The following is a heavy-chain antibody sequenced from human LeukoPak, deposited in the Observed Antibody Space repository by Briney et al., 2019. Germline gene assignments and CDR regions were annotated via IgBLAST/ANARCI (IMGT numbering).Heavy chain of an antibody. CDR2: IRYDGSNK. D-gene: IGHD6-13*01. J-gene: IGHJ2*01. Sequence: PGGSLRLSCAASGFTFSSYGMHWVRQAPGKGLEWVAFIRYDGSNKYYADSVKGRFTISRDNSKNTLYLQMNSLRAEDTAVYYCAKEGDRAAAGTHYWYFDLWGRGTLVTVSS. V-gene: IGHV3-30*02. CDR3: AKEGDRAAAGTHYWYFDL. CDR1: GFTFSSYG.